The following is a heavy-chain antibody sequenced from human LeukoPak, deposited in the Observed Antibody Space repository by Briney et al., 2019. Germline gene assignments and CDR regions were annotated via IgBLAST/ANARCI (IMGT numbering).Heavy chain of an antibody. J-gene: IGHJ6*03. CDR1: GYTFTDYY. CDR2: INANSGAT. Sequence: GASVKVSCKASGYTFTDYYIHWVRQAPGQGLEWMGWINANSGATNYAQKFQGRVTMTRDTSIDTAYVELSRLRSDDTAVYYCARDSSGPNYYMDVWGKGTTVTISS. V-gene: IGHV1-2*02. CDR3: ARDSSGPNYYMDV. D-gene: IGHD6-19*01.